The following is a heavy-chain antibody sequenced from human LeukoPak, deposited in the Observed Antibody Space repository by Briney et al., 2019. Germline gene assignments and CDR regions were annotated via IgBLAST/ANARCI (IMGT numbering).Heavy chain of an antibody. V-gene: IGHV3-30*02. CDR3: AKDFATTGRYPHGSAST. CDR2: IRFDGSNK. J-gene: IGHJ4*02. Sequence: QSGGSLRLSCAASGFTVSSNYMSWVRQAPGKGLEWVTFIRFDGSNKFYADSVKGRFTISRDNPKNTLYLQMNSLRADDTAVYYCAKDFATTGRYPHGSASTWGQGTLVTVSS. CDR1: GFTVSSNY. D-gene: IGHD3-10*01.